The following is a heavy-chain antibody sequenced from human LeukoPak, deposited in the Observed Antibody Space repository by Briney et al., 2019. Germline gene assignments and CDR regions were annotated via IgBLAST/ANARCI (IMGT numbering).Heavy chain of an antibody. CDR3: ARDDGGRHTSSLDY. J-gene: IGHJ4*02. Sequence: GGSLRLSCVASGFTFTIYEMHWVRQAPGKGLEWVSYMSSSGDTIYYADSVKGRFTISRDNAKNSLYLQMDSLRVEDTAVYYCARDDGGRHTSSLDYWGQGTLVAVSS. CDR2: MSSSGDTI. D-gene: IGHD6-6*01. CDR1: GFTFTIYE. V-gene: IGHV3-48*03.